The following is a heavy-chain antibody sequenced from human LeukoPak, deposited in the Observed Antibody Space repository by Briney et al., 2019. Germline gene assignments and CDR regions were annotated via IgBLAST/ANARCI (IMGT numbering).Heavy chain of an antibody. CDR3: ARGGLFAYYFDY. Sequence: GGSLRLSCAASGFTVSSNYMNWVRQAPGKGLEWVSVIYSGGSTYYADSVKGRFTISRDNAKNTVYLEINSLRAEDTAVYYCARGGLFAYYFDYWGQGTLLTVSS. V-gene: IGHV3-66*01. CDR2: IYSGGST. D-gene: IGHD3-10*02. CDR1: GFTVSSNY. J-gene: IGHJ4*02.